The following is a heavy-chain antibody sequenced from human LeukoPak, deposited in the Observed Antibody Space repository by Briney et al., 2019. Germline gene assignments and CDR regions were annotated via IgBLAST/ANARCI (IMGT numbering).Heavy chain of an antibody. CDR2: INTSGGST. Sequence: ASGNVSCKASGDTLTSYYMHWVRQAPGQGLEWLGIINTSGGSTSYAQKFQRRVTMTRDTSTSTVYMELSSLRSEDTAVYYCARTMTTVTTAIFDIWGQGTMVTVSS. CDR1: GDTLTSYY. V-gene: IGHV1-46*01. D-gene: IGHD4-17*01. J-gene: IGHJ3*02. CDR3: ARTMTTVTTAIFDI.